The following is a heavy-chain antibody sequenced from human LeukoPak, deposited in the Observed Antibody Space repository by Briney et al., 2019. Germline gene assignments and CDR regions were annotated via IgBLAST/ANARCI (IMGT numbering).Heavy chain of an antibody. CDR2: MHYDGSNK. V-gene: IGHV3-30*02. CDR3: ASVRAVAGSYYFDY. D-gene: IGHD6-19*01. Sequence: GGSLRLSCAASGFIFSSYGMHWVRQAPGKGLEWVAFMHYDGSNKDYSDSVKGRFTISRDNSKNTLYLQMNSLRVEDTAVYYCASVRAVAGSYYFDYWGQGTLVTVSS. CDR1: GFIFSSYG. J-gene: IGHJ4*02.